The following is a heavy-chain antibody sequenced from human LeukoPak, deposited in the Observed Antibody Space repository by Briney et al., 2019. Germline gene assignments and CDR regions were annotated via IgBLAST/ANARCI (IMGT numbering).Heavy chain of an antibody. V-gene: IGHV4-59*11. J-gene: IGHJ3*02. D-gene: IGHD4-17*01. CDR3: ARDPTTVTKGFDI. CDR2: ISYSGST. Sequence: SETLTLTCTVSGGSISSHYWTWIRQSPGKGLEWIGYISYSGSTNYNPSLKSRVTLSVDTSKNQFSLKLRSVTAADTAVYYCARDPTTVTKGFDIWGRGTLVTVSS. CDR1: GGSISSHY.